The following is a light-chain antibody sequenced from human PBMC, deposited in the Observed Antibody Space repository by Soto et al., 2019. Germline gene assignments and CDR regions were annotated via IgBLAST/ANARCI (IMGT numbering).Light chain of an antibody. V-gene: IGLV2-14*01. CDR3: CSFTTSTALV. CDR1: TSDIGAYNF. CDR2: QVN. Sequence: QSALTQPASVSGSPGQSIAVSCTGTTSDIGAYNFVSWYQHYPGKAPQLIIYQVNNRPSGVSDRFSGSKSGNTASLTISGLQAEDEADYYCCSFTTSTALVFGGGTKLTVL. J-gene: IGLJ2*01.